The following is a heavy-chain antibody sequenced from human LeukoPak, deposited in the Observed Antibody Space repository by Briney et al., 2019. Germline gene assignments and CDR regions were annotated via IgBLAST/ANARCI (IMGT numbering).Heavy chain of an antibody. J-gene: IGHJ5*02. V-gene: IGHV4-4*07. Sequence: PSDPLSLTCTVSGVSISSYYWSWIRQPAGKGLEWIGRIYTSGSTNYNPSLKSRVTMSVDTSKNQFSLKLSSVTAADTAVYYCARQPRPYSGRVNWFDPWGQGTLVTVSS. D-gene: IGHD1-26*01. CDR1: GVSISSYY. CDR3: ARQPRPYSGRVNWFDP. CDR2: IYTSGST.